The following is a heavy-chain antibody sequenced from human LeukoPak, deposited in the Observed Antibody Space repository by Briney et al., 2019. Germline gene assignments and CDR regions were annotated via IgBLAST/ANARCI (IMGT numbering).Heavy chain of an antibody. V-gene: IGHV4-59*08. Sequence: SETLSLTCTVSGGSMSTYYWSWIRQPPGKGLEWIGYIYDSGSTNYNPSLKSRVTISVDTSKNHFSLNLSSVTAADTAVYYCARRGSGERSFDYWGQGTLVTVSS. CDR2: IYDSGST. CDR1: GGSMSTYY. J-gene: IGHJ4*02. CDR3: ARRGSGERSFDY. D-gene: IGHD3-10*01.